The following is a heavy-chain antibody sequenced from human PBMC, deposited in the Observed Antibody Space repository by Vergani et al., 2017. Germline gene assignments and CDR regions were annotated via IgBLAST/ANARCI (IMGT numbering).Heavy chain of an antibody. CDR3: ARGNRLLWFGEPRMGMDV. Sequence: QVQLQQWGAGLLKPSETLSLTCAVYGGSFSGYYWSWIRQPPGKGLEWIGEINHSGSTNYNPSLKSRVTISVDTSKNQFSLKLSSVTAADTAVYYCARGNRLLWFGEPRMGMDVWGQXP. CDR1: GGSFSGYY. D-gene: IGHD3-10*01. V-gene: IGHV4-34*01. CDR2: INHSGST. J-gene: IGHJ6*02.